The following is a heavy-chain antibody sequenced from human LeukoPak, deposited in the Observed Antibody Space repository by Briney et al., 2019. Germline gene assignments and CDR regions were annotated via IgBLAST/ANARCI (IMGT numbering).Heavy chain of an antibody. D-gene: IGHD3-22*01. CDR1: GFTFSSYA. V-gene: IGHV3-23*01. CDR2: ISGSGGST. CDR3: ARDSRYYYDSSGYPHFDAFDI. J-gene: IGHJ3*02. Sequence: PGGSLRLSCAASGFTFSSYAMSWVRQAPGKGLEWVSAISGSGGSTYYADSVKGRFTISRDNSKNTLYLQMNSLRAEDTAVYYCARDSRYYYDSSGYPHFDAFDIWGQGTMVTVSS.